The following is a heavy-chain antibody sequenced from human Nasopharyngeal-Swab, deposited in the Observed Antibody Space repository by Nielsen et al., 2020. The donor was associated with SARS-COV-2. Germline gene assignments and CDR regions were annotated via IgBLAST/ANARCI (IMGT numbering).Heavy chain of an antibody. CDR2: INTNTGNP. J-gene: IGHJ6*02. D-gene: IGHD6-19*01. V-gene: IGHV7-4-1*02. Sequence: WVRQAPGQGLEWMGWINTNTGNPTYAQGFTGRFVFSLDTSVSTAYLQISSLKAEDTAIYYCARDGGKVKMNSSGWYGGGAHIYYYYGMDVWGLGTTVTVSS. CDR3: ARDGGKVKMNSSGWYGGGAHIYYYYGMDV.